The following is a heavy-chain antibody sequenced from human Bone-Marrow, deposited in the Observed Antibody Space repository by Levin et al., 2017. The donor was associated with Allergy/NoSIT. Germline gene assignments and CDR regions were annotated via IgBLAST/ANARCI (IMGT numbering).Heavy chain of an antibody. Sequence: LSLTCAASGFIFDDYSMIWVRQAPGKGLEWVSYISSRSTTIYYGDSVKGRFTISRDNAKNSLHLQMNSLRDEDTAVYYCARDPAYYDSSGAYFYHFGMDVWGQGTTVTVSS. CDR1: GFIFDDYS. D-gene: IGHD3-22*01. CDR3: ARDPAYYDSSGAYFYHFGMDV. J-gene: IGHJ6*02. CDR2: ISSRSTTI. V-gene: IGHV3-48*02.